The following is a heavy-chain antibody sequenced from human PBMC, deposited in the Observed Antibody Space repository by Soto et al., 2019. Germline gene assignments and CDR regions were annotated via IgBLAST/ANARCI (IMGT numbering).Heavy chain of an antibody. CDR3: ARDQGVAAAGITWFDP. V-gene: IGHV4-4*07. Sequence: LALTCTVSGASMNSYHWSWIRQPAGKGLEWIGHIHSSGSTNYNPSLKSRVTMSVDTSKNQFSLRLMSLTAADTAVYYCARDQGVAAAGITWFDPWGQGSLVTVSS. J-gene: IGHJ5*02. D-gene: IGHD6-13*01. CDR1: GASMNSYH. CDR2: IHSSGST.